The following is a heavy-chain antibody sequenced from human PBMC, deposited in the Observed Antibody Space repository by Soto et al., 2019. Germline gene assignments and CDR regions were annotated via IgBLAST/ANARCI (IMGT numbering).Heavy chain of an antibody. CDR2: ISYDGSNK. CDR1: GFTFSSYG. D-gene: IGHD2-15*01. V-gene: IGHV3-30*18. Sequence: GGSLRLSCAASGFTFSSYGMHWVRQAPGKGLEWVAVISYDGSNKYYADSVKGRFTISRDNSKNTLYLQMSSLRAEDTAVYYCAKDIEDIVVVVAATLLFAFDIWGQGTMVT. CDR3: AKDIEDIVVVVAATLLFAFDI. J-gene: IGHJ3*02.